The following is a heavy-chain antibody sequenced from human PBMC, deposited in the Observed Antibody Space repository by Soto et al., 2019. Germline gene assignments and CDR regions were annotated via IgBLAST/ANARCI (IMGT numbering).Heavy chain of an antibody. CDR1: GGSFSGYY. J-gene: IGHJ4*02. CDR2: INHSGST. Sequence: PSETLSLTCAVYGGSFSGYYWSWIRQPPGKGLEWIGEINHSGSTKYNPSLKSRVTISVDTSKNQFSLKLSSVTAADTAVYYCARCGIAADKDFDYWGQGTLVTV. D-gene: IGHD6-13*01. V-gene: IGHV4-34*01. CDR3: ARCGIAADKDFDY.